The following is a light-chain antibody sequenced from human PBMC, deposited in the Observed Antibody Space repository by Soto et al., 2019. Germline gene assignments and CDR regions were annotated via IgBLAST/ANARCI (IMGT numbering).Light chain of an antibody. CDR3: QQRKSWPRT. V-gene: IGKV3-11*01. J-gene: IGKJ1*01. Sequence: EIVLTQSPAPLSLYPGERATLSCRASQIVSSTLAWYQLKPGPAPRLLIYAASTTATGIPARFSGGGSGTDFTHTSSSLEPEDFAGYYCQQRKSWPRTFGQGTKVDIK. CDR2: AAS. CDR1: QIVSST.